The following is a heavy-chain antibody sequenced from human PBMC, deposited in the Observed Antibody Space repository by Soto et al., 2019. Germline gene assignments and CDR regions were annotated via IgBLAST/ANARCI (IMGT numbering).Heavy chain of an antibody. J-gene: IGHJ6*02. Sequence: ASVKVSCKASGYTFTGYYMHWVRQAPGQGLEWMGWINPNSGDTNYAKRFQGRVTMTRDTSTSTGYMELSSLRSEDTAVYYCGRSVVGATGEILYNAMDVWGQGTTVTVSS. D-gene: IGHD1-26*01. CDR3: GRSVVGATGEILYNAMDV. CDR1: GYTFTGYY. V-gene: IGHV1-2*02. CDR2: INPNSGDT.